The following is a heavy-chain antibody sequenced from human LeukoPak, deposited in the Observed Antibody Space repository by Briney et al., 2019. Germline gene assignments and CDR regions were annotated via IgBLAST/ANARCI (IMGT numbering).Heavy chain of an antibody. Sequence: GSLRLSCAASGFTFSSYWMHWVRHVPGKGLVWVSHAYSDGSTTSYADSVKGRFTISRDNAKNTLYLQRNSLRADDTGVYYCARDHRDHSGYGRGFDYWGQGTLVTVSS. D-gene: IGHD5-12*01. J-gene: IGHJ4*02. CDR1: GFTFSSYW. V-gene: IGHV3-74*01. CDR2: AYSDGSTT. CDR3: ARDHRDHSGYGRGFDY.